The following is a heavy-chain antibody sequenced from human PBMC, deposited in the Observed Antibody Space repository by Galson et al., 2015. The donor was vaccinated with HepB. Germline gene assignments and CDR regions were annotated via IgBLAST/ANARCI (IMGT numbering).Heavy chain of an antibody. Sequence: SLRLSCAASGSILSSYSMHWVPQAPGKGLEWVSAISSGTNYIYYADSVKGRFTVSIDNAKNSLFLQMNSLRAEDTAVYYCATNTPAAVMRASGMDVWGQGTAVTVSS. V-gene: IGHV3-21*01. CDR3: ATNTPAAVMRASGMDV. CDR1: GSILSSYS. CDR2: ISSGTNYI. J-gene: IGHJ6*02. D-gene: IGHD2-2*01.